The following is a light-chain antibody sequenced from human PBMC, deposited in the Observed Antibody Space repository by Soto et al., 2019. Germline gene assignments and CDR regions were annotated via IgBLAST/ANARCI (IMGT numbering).Light chain of an antibody. CDR2: DAS. V-gene: IGKV3D-11*01. CDR1: QGVSAY. CDR3: MQSVQFPIT. Sequence: FTHSPYPVSVPIGERPTLHCLVSQGVSAYLDWYQQKPGQAPKLLIYDASSRFTGVPDRFSGSGSGTDFTLKIRRLEAEDFGVYYCMQSVQFPITFGQGTRLEIK. J-gene: IGKJ5*01.